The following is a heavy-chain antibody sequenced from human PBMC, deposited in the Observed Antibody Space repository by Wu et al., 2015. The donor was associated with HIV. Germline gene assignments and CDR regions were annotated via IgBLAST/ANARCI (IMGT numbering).Heavy chain of an antibody. D-gene: IGHD6-19*01. CDR3: ARQRAYSTGWYVYDY. Sequence: QVQLVQSGAEVKMPGASVKVSCKASGYTFTGYYMHWVRQAPGQGLEWMGWINANSGDTRYAQKFQGRVTLTRDTSSTTTYMELSGLRSDDTAIYYCARQRAYSTGWYVYDYWGQGTLVTVSS. J-gene: IGHJ4*02. CDR2: INANSGDT. CDR1: GYTFTGYY. V-gene: IGHV1-2*02.